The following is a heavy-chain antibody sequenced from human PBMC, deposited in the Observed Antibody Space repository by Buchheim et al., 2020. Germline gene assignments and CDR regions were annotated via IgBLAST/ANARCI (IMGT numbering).Heavy chain of an antibody. CDR1: GLTFSSYW. J-gene: IGHJ4*02. D-gene: IGHD3-22*01. Sequence: EVQLVESGGGLVQPGGSLRLSCAVSGLTFSSYWLSWVRQAPGKGLEWVANIKQDGSEKYYVDSVKGRFTISRDNAKNSLYLQMSSLRAEDTAVYYCARGEYYYDGGYWGQGTL. V-gene: IGHV3-7*04. CDR2: IKQDGSEK. CDR3: ARGEYYYDGGY.